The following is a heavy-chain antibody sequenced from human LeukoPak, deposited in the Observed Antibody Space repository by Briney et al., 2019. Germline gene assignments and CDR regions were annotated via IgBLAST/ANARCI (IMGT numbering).Heavy chain of an antibody. CDR1: NHSIIETDD. CDR3: VGVLDSGNSWYFFDL. J-gene: IGHJ4*02. D-gene: IGHD1-1*01. V-gene: IGHV4-38-2*02. Sequence: ASETLSLTCLVSNHSIIETDDWGWIRQTPGKGLEWIGSIFDSASTDYTTSLKSRVTISLDRSNNQFSLTMTSVTAADTAVYHCVGVLDSGNSWYFFDLWGQGIRVVVS. CDR2: IFDSAST.